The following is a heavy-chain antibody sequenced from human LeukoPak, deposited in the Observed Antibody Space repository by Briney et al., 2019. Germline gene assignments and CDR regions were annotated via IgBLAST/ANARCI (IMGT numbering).Heavy chain of an antibody. CDR1: GGSISSYY. V-gene: IGHV4-59*01. Sequence: PSETLSLTCTVSGGSISSYYWSWIRQPPGKGLEWIGYTYYSGSTNYNPSLKSRVTISVDTSKNQFSLKLSSLTAADTAVYYCASLPSRYCSSTSCYPYYFDYWGQGTLVTVSS. CDR3: ASLPSRYCSSTSCYPYYFDY. CDR2: TYYSGST. D-gene: IGHD2-2*01. J-gene: IGHJ4*02.